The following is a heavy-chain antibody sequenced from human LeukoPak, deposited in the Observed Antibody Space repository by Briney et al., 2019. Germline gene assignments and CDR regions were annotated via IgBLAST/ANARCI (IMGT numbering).Heavy chain of an antibody. Sequence: GGSLRLSCAASGFTFSNYAMNWVRQAPGKGLVWVSRINSDGSSTSYADSVKGRFTISRDNAKNTLYLQMNSLRAEDTAVYYXXXXXXAVTEMFDYWGQGTLVTVSS. CDR2: INSDGSST. V-gene: IGHV3-74*01. CDR3: XXXXXAVTEMFDY. D-gene: IGHD2-21*02. CDR1: GFTFSNYA. J-gene: IGHJ4*02.